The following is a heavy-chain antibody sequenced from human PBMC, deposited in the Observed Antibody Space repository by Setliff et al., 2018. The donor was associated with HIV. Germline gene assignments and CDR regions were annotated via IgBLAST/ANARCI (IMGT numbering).Heavy chain of an antibody. J-gene: IGHJ4*02. V-gene: IGHV4-59*01. CDR2: IYYSGST. CDR3: AGQVGNKVLFDS. D-gene: IGHD7-27*01. Sequence: SETLSLTCTVSGDSISSYYWSWIRQPPGKGLEWIGYIYYSGSTNYNPSLKSRVTISVDTSKNQLSLKLSSVTAADTAGYYCAGQVGNKVLFDSWGQGTLVTVSS. CDR1: GDSISSYY.